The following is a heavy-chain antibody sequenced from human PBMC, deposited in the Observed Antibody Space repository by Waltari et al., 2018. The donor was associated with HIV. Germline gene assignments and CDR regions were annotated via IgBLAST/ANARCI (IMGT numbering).Heavy chain of an antibody. CDR2: FNSYNGDT. Sequence: QVHLVQSGAELKKTGASVKLSCKASGYTFTNFGINWVRQAPGQGLEWMGWFNSYNGDTKYAQKFHDRVTMTTDTSTSTAYMELRSLRSDDTAVYYCARFFPTATTTGWYLDLWGPGTLVTMSS. V-gene: IGHV1-18*01. D-gene: IGHD4-17*01. J-gene: IGHJ2*01. CDR1: GYTFTNFG. CDR3: ARFFPTATTTGWYLDL.